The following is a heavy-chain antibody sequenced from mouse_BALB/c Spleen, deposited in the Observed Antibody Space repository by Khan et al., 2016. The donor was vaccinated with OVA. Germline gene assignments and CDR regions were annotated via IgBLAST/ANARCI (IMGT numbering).Heavy chain of an antibody. Sequence: EVELVESGGGLVEPGGSLKLSCAASGFTFSSFVMSWVRQTPEKRLEWVATISSAATYTYYPDSVKGRSTISRDNAKNTLYLQRNSLRSDDTATYYCTNGNYGWFAYWGQGTLVTVST. J-gene: IGHJ3*01. D-gene: IGHD2-1*01. V-gene: IGHV5-9-1*01. CDR2: ISSAATYT. CDR1: GFTFSSFV. CDR3: TNGNYGWFAY.